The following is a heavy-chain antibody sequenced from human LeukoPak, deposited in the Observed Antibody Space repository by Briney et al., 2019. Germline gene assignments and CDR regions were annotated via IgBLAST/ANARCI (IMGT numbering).Heavy chain of an antibody. V-gene: IGHV1-2*06. CDR2: INPNSGGT. J-gene: IGHJ4*02. Sequence: AASVKVSCKASGYTFTGYYMHWVRQAPGQGLEWMGRINPNSGGTNYAQKFQGRVTMTRDTSISTAYMELSRLRSDDTAVYYCARASPWELLDFDYWGQGTLVTVSS. CDR1: GYTFTGYY. CDR3: ARASPWELLDFDY. D-gene: IGHD1-26*01.